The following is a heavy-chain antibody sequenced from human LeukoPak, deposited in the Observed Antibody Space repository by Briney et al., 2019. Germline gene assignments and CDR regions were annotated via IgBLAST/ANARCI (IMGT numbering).Heavy chain of an antibody. D-gene: IGHD3-10*01. Sequence: GGSLRLSCAASGFTLSSYWMSWVRQAPGKGLEWVANIKQDGSEKYYVDSVKGRFTISRDNAKNSLYPQMNSLRAEDTAVYYCARTYYGSGSYFDYWGQGTLVTVSS. V-gene: IGHV3-7*01. J-gene: IGHJ4*01. CDR2: IKQDGSEK. CDR3: ARTYYGSGSYFDY. CDR1: GFTLSSYW.